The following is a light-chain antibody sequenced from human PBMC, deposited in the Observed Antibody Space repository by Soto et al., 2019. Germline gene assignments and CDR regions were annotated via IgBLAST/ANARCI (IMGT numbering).Light chain of an antibody. V-gene: IGLV2-8*01. Sequence: QSVLTQPPSASGSPGQSVTISCTGTSSDVGAYHYVSWYQQHPGKAPTLIIYEVSQRPSGVPDRFSGSKPGNTASLTVSGLQADDEADYYCSSYAGTNNYVFGTGTKVTVL. CDR3: SSYAGTNNYV. CDR1: SSDVGAYHY. J-gene: IGLJ1*01. CDR2: EVS.